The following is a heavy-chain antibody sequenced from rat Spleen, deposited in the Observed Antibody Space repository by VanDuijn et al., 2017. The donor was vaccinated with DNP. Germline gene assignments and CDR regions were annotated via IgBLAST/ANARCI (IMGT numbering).Heavy chain of an antibody. CDR2: INYSGRN. Sequence: EVQLQESGPGLVKPSQSLSLTCSVTDYSITNNYWGWIRKFPGNKMEWMGHINYSGRNSYNPSLKSRISITRDTSKNQFFLHLNSVTTEDTATYYCARWTRYFDYWGQGVMVTVSS. D-gene: IGHD1-7*01. V-gene: IGHV3-1*01. CDR1: DYSITNNY. CDR3: ARWTRYFDY. J-gene: IGHJ2*01.